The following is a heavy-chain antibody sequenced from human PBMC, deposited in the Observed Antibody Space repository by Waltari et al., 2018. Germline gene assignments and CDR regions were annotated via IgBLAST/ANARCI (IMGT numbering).Heavy chain of an antibody. J-gene: IGHJ6*02. CDR3: ARDAQDMDV. V-gene: IGHV3-23*01. Sequence: EVQVLESGGGLVEPGGSLRLSCAASRFTFRSYDMNWVRQAQGKGLEWVSRIDISGGRTYYADSVKGRFTISRDNSKNTLYLQMNSLRAEDTAVYYCARDAQDMDVWGQGTTVTVSS. CDR2: IDISGGRT. CDR1: RFTFRSYD.